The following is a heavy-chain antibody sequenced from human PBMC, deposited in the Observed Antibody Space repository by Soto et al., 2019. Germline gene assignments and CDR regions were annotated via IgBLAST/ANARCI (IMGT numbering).Heavy chain of an antibody. CDR2: ISSSSSTI. V-gene: IGHV3-48*02. CDR3: ARVAYRDAFDI. J-gene: IGHJ3*02. Sequence: EVQLVESGGGLVQPGGSLRLSCAASGFTFSSYSMNWVRQAPGKGLEWVSYISSSSSTIYYADSVKGRFTISRDNAKNSLYLQINSLRDEDTAVYYCARVAYRDAFDIWGQGTMVTVSS. CDR1: GFTFSSYS.